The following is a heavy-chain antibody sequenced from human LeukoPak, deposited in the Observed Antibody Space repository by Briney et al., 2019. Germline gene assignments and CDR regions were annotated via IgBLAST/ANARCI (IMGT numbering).Heavy chain of an antibody. CDR3: ASTSGSYYYYDMDV. V-gene: IGHV4-59*08. CDR2: IYYSGST. Sequence: NPSETVSLTCAVYGGSFSSYSWSWIRQPPGKGLEWIGYIYYSGSTNYNPSLKSRVTISVDTSKNQFSLKLSSVTAADTAVYYCASTSGSYYYYDMDVWGQGTTVTVSS. J-gene: IGHJ6*02. D-gene: IGHD1-26*01. CDR1: GGSFSSYS.